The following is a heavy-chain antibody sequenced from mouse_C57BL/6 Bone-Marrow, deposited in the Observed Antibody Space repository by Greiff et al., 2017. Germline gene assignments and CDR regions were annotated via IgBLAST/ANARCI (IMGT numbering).Heavy chain of an antibody. D-gene: IGHD1-1*01. J-gene: IGHJ2*01. CDR3: AREYYGGSNDY. Sequence: VQLQQPGAELVRPGTSVKLSCKASGYTFTSYWMHWVKQRPGQGLEWIGVIDPSDSYTNYNQKFKGQATLTVDTASSTAYMQLSSLTSEDSAVYYCAREYYGGSNDYWGQGTTLTVSA. V-gene: IGHV1-59*01. CDR1: GYTFTSYW. CDR2: IDPSDSYT.